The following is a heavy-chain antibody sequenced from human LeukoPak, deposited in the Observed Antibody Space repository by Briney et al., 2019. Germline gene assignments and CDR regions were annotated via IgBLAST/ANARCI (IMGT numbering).Heavy chain of an antibody. Sequence: SETLSLTCTVSGGSISSYYWIWIRQPAGKGLEWIGRISTSGSGNYNPSLKSRVTMSVDTSKNQFSLKLSSVTAADTAVYYCARMKSSSWQDYYYYYGMDVWGQGTTVTVSS. J-gene: IGHJ6*02. D-gene: IGHD6-13*01. CDR3: ARMKSSSWQDYYYYYGMDV. V-gene: IGHV4-4*07. CDR1: GGSISSYY. CDR2: ISTSGSG.